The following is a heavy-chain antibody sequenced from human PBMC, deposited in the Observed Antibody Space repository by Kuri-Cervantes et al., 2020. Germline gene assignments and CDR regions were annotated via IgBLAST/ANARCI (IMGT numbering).Heavy chain of an antibody. D-gene: IGHD6-6*01. CDR3: ARAVNSSSSVFVFRAGYFDY. Sequence: SETLSLTCAVSGDSISSSDWWSWVRQPPGKGLEWIGEIYHSGSTNYNPSLKSRVTISVDKSKNQFSLKLSSVTAADTAVYYCARAVNSSSSVFVFRAGYFDYWGQGTLVTVSS. CDR1: GDSISSSDW. CDR2: IYHSGST. J-gene: IGHJ4*02. V-gene: IGHV4-4*02.